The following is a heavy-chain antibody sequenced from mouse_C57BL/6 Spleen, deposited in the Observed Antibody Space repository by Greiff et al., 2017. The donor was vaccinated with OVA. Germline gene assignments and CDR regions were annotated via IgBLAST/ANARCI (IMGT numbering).Heavy chain of an antibody. CDR1: GYSFTDYN. CDR3: ASKGGTVEGYGFAY. Sequence: VQLQQSGPELVKPGASVKISCKASGYSFTDYNMNWVKQSHGKSLEWIGVINPNYGTTSYNQKFKGKATLTVDKSSSTAYMQLNSLTSEDSAVYSAASKGGTVEGYGFAYWGQGTTLTVSS. CDR2: INPNYGTT. D-gene: IGHD3-1*01. J-gene: IGHJ2*01. V-gene: IGHV1-39*01.